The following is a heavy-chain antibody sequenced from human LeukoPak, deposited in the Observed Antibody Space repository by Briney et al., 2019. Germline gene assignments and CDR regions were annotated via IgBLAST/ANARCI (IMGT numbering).Heavy chain of an antibody. J-gene: IGHJ5*02. CDR3: ARGIAAAGGRWFDP. CDR1: GYTFTDYY. CDR2: INPNSGGT. V-gene: IGHV1-2*02. Sequence: GASVKVSCKASGYTFTDYYMHWVRQAPGQGLEWMGWINPNSGGTNYAQQFQGRVTMTRDTSICTAYMELSNLRSDDTAVYYCARGIAAAGGRWFDPWGQGTLVTVSS. D-gene: IGHD6-13*01.